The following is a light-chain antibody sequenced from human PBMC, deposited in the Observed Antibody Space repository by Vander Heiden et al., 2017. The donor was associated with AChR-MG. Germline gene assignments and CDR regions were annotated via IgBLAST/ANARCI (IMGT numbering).Light chain of an antibody. V-gene: IGKV2-30*02. J-gene: IGKJ2*01. CDR2: EVS. CDR3: MQGTHWPLT. CDR1: QSLVHSDGTTY. Sequence: VVMTQSPLSLTVTLGQPASISCGSSQSLVHSDGTTYLNWFQQRPGQSPRRLIYEVSNRDSGVPDRFSGSGSGSDFTLKISRVETEDVGVYYCMQGTHWPLTFGQGTKLEIK.